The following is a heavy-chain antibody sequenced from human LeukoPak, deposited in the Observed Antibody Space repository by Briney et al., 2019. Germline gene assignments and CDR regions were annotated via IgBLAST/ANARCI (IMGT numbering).Heavy chain of an antibody. J-gene: IGHJ4*02. Sequence: GGSLRLSCAASGFTFSSYAMSWVRQAPGKGLEWVGRIKSKTDGGTTDYAAPAKGRFTISRDDSKNTLYLQMNSLKTEDTAVYYCTTGYYYDSSGYYYWGQGTLVTVSS. CDR1: GFTFSSYA. CDR2: IKSKTDGGTT. CDR3: TTGYYYDSSGYYY. V-gene: IGHV3-15*01. D-gene: IGHD3-22*01.